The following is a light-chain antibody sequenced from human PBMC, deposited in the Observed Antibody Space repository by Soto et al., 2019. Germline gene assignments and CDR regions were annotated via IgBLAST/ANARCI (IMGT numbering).Light chain of an antibody. Sequence: SYELNQPLSVSVALGQTATITCGGNNIGNKNVHWYQQKPGQAPVLVIYRDYNRPSGIPERFSGSNSGNTATLTIRRAQAGDEADFDCQVWDYSTVLFGGGTTLTVL. J-gene: IGLJ2*01. CDR1: NIGNKN. CDR3: QVWDYSTVL. V-gene: IGLV3-9*01. CDR2: RDY.